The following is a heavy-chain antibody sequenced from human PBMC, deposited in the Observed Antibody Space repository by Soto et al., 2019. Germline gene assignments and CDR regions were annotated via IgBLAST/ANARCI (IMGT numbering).Heavy chain of an antibody. J-gene: IGHJ6*02. D-gene: IGHD3-10*01. Sequence: QVQLVASGGGVVQPGRSLRLSCAASGFTFISSAMHWVRQAPGKGLEWVAVISFDGSTEYYADSVKGRFTISRDNSKNTVYLQMNSLRSEDTAVYYCARSRHGSGSYTHFYYGLDVWGQGTTVTVSS. CDR1: GFTFISSA. CDR3: ARSRHGSGSYTHFYYGLDV. V-gene: IGHV3-30-3*01. CDR2: ISFDGSTE.